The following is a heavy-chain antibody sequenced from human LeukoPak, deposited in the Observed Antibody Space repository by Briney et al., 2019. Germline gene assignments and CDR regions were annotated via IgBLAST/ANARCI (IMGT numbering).Heavy chain of an antibody. CDR2: INHSGST. V-gene: IGHV4-34*01. CDR3: ARLRYCSGGSCYSGAVGATHHHFDY. J-gene: IGHJ4*02. CDR1: GGSFSGYY. Sequence: SETLSLTCAVYGGSFSGYYWSWIRQPPGKGLEWIGEINHSGSTNYNPSLKSRVTISVDTSKNQFSLKLSSVTAADTAVYYCARLRYCSGGSCYSGAVGATHHHFDYWGQGTLVTVSS. D-gene: IGHD2-15*01.